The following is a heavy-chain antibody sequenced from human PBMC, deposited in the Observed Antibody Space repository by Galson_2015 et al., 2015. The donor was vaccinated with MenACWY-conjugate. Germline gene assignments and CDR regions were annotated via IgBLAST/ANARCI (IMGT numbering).Heavy chain of an antibody. D-gene: IGHD3-10*01. Sequence: CAISGDSVSSNSAAWNWIRQSPSRGLEWLGRTYYRSKWYNDYAVSVKSRITINPDTSKNQFSLQLNSVTPEDTAVYYCARGGSAYEVSDRGWFDPWGQGTLVTASS. CDR2: TYYRSKWYN. J-gene: IGHJ5*02. CDR3: ARGGSAYEVSDRGWFDP. CDR1: GDSVSSNSAA. V-gene: IGHV6-1*01.